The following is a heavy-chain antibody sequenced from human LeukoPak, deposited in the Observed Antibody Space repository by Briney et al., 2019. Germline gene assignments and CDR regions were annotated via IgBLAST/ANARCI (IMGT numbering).Heavy chain of an antibody. J-gene: IGHJ4*02. Sequence: RGASVKVSRKASGYTFTSYGISWVRQAPGQGLEWMGWISAYNGNTNYAQKLQGRVTMTTDTSTSTAYMELRSLRSDDTAVYYCARDRAQLWSFPLFDYWGQGTLVTVSS. CDR2: ISAYNGNT. CDR3: ARDRAQLWSFPLFDY. CDR1: GYTFTSYG. V-gene: IGHV1-18*01. D-gene: IGHD5-18*01.